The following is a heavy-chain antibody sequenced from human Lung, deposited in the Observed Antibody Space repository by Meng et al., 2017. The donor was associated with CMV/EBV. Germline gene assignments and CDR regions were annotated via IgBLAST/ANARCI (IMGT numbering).Heavy chain of an antibody. CDR2: INSISTFI. Sequence: LSLTXAASGFTFSSFSMNWVRQAPGKGLEWVSSINSISTFIYYADSVKGRFTISRDNAKNSLYLHMSSLRAEDTAAYYCVRDRLGGRLFDYWGQGTLVTVSS. J-gene: IGHJ4*02. D-gene: IGHD2-15*01. V-gene: IGHV3-21*01. CDR1: GFTFSSFS. CDR3: VRDRLGGRLFDY.